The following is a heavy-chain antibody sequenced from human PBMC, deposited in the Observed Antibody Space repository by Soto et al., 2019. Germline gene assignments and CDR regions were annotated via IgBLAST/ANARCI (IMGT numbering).Heavy chain of an antibody. Sequence: SQTLSLPCAISGDSVSSNSAAWNWIRQSPSRGLEWLGRTYYRSKWYNDYAVSVKSRITINPDTSKNQFSLQLNSVTPEDTAVYYCAREVLRYFDWLTQAGWFDPWGQGTLVTVSS. V-gene: IGHV6-1*01. J-gene: IGHJ5*02. CDR2: TYYRSKWYN. D-gene: IGHD3-9*01. CDR1: GDSVSSNSAA. CDR3: AREVLRYFDWLTQAGWFDP.